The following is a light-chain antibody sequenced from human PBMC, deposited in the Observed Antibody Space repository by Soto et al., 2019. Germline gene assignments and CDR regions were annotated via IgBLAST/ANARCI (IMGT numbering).Light chain of an antibody. CDR1: ESVSSSF. Sequence: EVVLTQSPGTLSLSPGERATLSCRASESVSSSFLTWYLQKPGQAPRLLIYRTSNRVTGIPDRFSGSGSGTDFTLTISRLEPEDFAVYFCQHYGNSLWTFGQGTKVEIK. V-gene: IGKV3-20*01. J-gene: IGKJ1*01. CDR2: RTS. CDR3: QHYGNSLWT.